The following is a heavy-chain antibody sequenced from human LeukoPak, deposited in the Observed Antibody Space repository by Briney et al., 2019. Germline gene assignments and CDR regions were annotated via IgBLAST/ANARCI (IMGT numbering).Heavy chain of an antibody. CDR3: ARELISTTWRGNRSYFDL. Sequence: GGSLRLSCAASGFTFSSYGMHWVRQAPGKGLEWGAVIWYDGSNKYYADSVKGRFTISRDNSKNTLYLQMNSLRAEDTAVYYCARELISTTWRGNRSYFDLWGRGTLVTVSS. V-gene: IGHV3-33*01. CDR2: IWYDGSNK. CDR1: GFTFSSYG. J-gene: IGHJ2*01. D-gene: IGHD1-1*01.